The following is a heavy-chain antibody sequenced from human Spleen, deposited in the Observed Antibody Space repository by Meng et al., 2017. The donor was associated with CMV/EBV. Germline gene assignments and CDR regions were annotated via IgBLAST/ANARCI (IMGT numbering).Heavy chain of an antibody. V-gene: IGHV4-34*01. CDR2: INHSGST. CDR3: ARRMIGVVTTFDNWFDP. D-gene: IGHD3-22*01. J-gene: IGHJ5*02. CDR1: GGCLSGYM. Sequence: GGCLSGYMWSWNRQPPGKGPEWSGEINHSGSTKYNTSLKSRVTISVDTSKNQISLKLSSATAADTAVYYCARRMIGVVTTFDNWFDPWGQGTLVTVSS.